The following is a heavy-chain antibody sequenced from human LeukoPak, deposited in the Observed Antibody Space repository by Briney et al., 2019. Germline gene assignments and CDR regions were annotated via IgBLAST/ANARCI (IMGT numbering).Heavy chain of an antibody. CDR3: ARERGAVAGFSFDY. V-gene: IGHV4-61*02. CDR2: IYTSGST. D-gene: IGHD6-19*01. J-gene: IGHJ4*02. CDR1: GRSISSGSYY. Sequence: SQTLPLTCTVSGRSISSGSYYWSWIRQPAGKGLEWIGRIYTSGSTNYNPSLKSRVTISVDTSKNQFSLKLSSVTAADTAVYYCARERGAVAGFSFDYWGQGTLVTVSS.